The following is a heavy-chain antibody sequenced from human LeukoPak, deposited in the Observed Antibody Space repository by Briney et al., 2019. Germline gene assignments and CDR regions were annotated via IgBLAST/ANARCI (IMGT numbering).Heavy chain of an antibody. CDR2: ISAYNGNT. Sequence: ASVKVSCKASGCTYTSYGISWVRQAPGQGLEWMGWISAYNGNTNYAQKLQGRVTMTTDTSTSTAYMELRSLRSDDTAVYYCARDLRIDCSGGSCYGGINWFDPWGQGTLVTVSS. J-gene: IGHJ5*02. CDR1: GCTYTSYG. D-gene: IGHD2-15*01. CDR3: ARDLRIDCSGGSCYGGINWFDP. V-gene: IGHV1-18*04.